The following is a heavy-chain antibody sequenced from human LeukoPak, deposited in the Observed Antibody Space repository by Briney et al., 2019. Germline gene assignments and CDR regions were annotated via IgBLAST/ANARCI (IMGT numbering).Heavy chain of an antibody. D-gene: IGHD6-19*01. CDR1: GYSISSGYY. CDR2: IYHSGST. J-gene: IGHJ3*02. Sequence: SETLSLTCTVSGYSISSGYYWGWIRQPPGKGLEWIGSIYHSGSTYYNPSLKSRVTISVDTSKNQFSLKLSSVTAADTAVYYCARGSSGWDAHAFDIWGQGTMVTVSS. V-gene: IGHV4-38-2*02. CDR3: ARGSSGWDAHAFDI.